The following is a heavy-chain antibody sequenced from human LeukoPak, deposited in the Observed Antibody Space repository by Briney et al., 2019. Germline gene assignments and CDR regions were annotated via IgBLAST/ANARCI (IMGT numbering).Heavy chain of an antibody. V-gene: IGHV3-9*01. CDR1: GFTFEDYA. Sequence: QPGGSLRLSCAASGFTFEDYAMHWVRQAPGKGLEWVSGISWNSGSIGYADSVKGRFTISRDNAKNSLYLQMNSLRAEDTALYYSAKGLARRLGELSGPATLFDYWGQGTLVTVSS. CDR2: ISWNSGSI. D-gene: IGHD3-16*02. J-gene: IGHJ4*02. CDR3: AKGLARRLGELSGPATLFDY.